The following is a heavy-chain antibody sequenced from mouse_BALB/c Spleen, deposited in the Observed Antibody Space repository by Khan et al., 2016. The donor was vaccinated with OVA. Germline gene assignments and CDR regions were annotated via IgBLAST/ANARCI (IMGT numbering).Heavy chain of an antibody. CDR1: GFTFTDYY. D-gene: IGHD1-2*01. Sequence: EVQLVESGGGLVQPGGSLRLSCATSGFTFTDYYMNWVRQPPGKALEWLGFIRKKASGYTTEYSPSVKGRFTISRANSQSILYLQMHTLRAEDSATYYCARVDYGYGFAYWGQGTLVTVSA. V-gene: IGHV7-3*02. J-gene: IGHJ3*01. CDR2: IRKKASGYTT. CDR3: ARVDYGYGFAY.